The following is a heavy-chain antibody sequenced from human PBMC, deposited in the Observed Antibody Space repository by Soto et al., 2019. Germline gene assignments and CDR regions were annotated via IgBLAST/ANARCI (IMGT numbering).Heavy chain of an antibody. V-gene: IGHV4-34*01. CDR3: ARVEGLSYYYYYDYMDV. CDR2: INHSGST. Sequence: QVQLQQWGAGLLKPSETLSLTCAVYGGSFSGYYWSWIRQPPGKGLEWIGEINHSGSTNYNPSLKSRFTISVDTSKNQFSLKLSSVTAADTAVYYCARVEGLSYYYYYDYMDVWGKGTTVTVSS. J-gene: IGHJ6*03. CDR1: GGSFSGYY.